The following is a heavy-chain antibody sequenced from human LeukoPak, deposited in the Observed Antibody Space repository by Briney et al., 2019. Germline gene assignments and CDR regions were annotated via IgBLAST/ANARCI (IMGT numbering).Heavy chain of an antibody. CDR2: INPNSGGT. V-gene: IGHV1-2*02. CDR3: ARDQRSGSYSDY. Sequence: GASVKVSCKASGYTFTGYYMHWVRQAPGQGLERMGWINPNSGGTNYAQKFQGRVTMTRDTSISTAYMELSGLRSDDTAVYYCARDQRSGSYSDYWGQGTLVTVSS. CDR1: GYTFTGYY. J-gene: IGHJ4*02. D-gene: IGHD1-26*01.